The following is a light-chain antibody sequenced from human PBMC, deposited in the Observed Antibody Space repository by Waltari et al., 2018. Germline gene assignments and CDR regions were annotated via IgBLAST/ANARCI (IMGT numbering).Light chain of an antibody. CDR1: SRDIGVYHY. CDR2: DVA. CDR3: TSYTTTKTVV. J-gene: IGLJ2*01. V-gene: IGLV2-14*01. Sequence: QSALTQPASVSGSPGPSITISCTGTSRDIGVYHYVSWYQRHPGKAPKLMIYDVARWPSGVSNRFSGSKSGNTASLTISGLQAEDEADYYCTSYTTTKTVVFGGGTKVTVL.